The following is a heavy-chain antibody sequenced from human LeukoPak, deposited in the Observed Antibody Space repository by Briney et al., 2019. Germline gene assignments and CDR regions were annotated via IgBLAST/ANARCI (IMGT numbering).Heavy chain of an antibody. CDR1: GFTFSGYA. CDR3: AKLYSSGWYVADY. J-gene: IGHJ4*02. V-gene: IGHV3-23*01. CDR2: ILGSGDST. Sequence: PGGSLRLSCTASGFTFSGYAMSWVRQAPGKGLEWVSTILGSGDSTFYADSVKGRFTISRDNSKNTLFLHMNSLRAEDTAVYYCAKLYSSGWYVADYWGQGTLVTVSS. D-gene: IGHD6-19*01.